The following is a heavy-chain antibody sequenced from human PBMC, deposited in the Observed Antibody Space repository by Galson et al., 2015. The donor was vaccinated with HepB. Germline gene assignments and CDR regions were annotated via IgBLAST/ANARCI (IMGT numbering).Heavy chain of an antibody. Sequence: SLRLSCAASGFTFSSYSMNWVRQAPGKGLEWVSSISSSSSYIYYADSVKGRFTISRDNAKNSLYLQMNSLRAEDTAVYYCARDRSYGSAFFGAGDPYYYYYMDVWGKGTTVTVSS. CDR1: GFTFSSYS. J-gene: IGHJ6*03. CDR3: ARDRSYGSAFFGAGDPYYYYYMDV. D-gene: IGHD3-10*01. CDR2: ISSSSSYI. V-gene: IGHV3-21*01.